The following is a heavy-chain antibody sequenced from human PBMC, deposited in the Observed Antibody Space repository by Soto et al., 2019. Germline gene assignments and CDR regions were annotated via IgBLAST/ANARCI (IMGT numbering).Heavy chain of an antibody. V-gene: IGHV1-69*01. Sequence: VHLMQSGAEVKQPGSSVKVSCKASGGTFSSHSINWVRQAPGQGLRWTGGIITLFGTANYAQNYQGRVTITADQSTSTAYMELNSLRSDDTAVYYCAREVGYGDFAAALLDWGQGTLVTVSS. CDR1: GGTFSSHS. CDR2: IITLFGTA. D-gene: IGHD4-17*01. CDR3: AREVGYGDFAAALLD. J-gene: IGHJ4*02.